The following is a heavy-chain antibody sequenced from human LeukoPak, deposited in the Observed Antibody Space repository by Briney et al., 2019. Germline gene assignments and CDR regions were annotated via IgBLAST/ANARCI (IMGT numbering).Heavy chain of an antibody. V-gene: IGHV7-4-1*02. J-gene: IGHJ4*02. CDR1: GFTFTSSA. Sequence: GASVKVSCKASGFTFTSSAMQWVRQAPGQGLEWMAWINTNTGDPTYAQGFRGRFVLSLDTYVTTSYLEISNLKDEDTAVYYCARGRLGDFSLDHWGQGTPVTVSS. CDR3: ARGRLGDFSLDH. CDR2: INTNTGDP. D-gene: IGHD3-16*01.